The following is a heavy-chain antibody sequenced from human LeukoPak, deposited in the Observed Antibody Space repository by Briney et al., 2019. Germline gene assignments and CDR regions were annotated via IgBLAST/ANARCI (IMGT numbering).Heavy chain of an antibody. Sequence: GGSLKLSCAASGYTFSGSAMHWVRQAPGKGLEWVGRIRSKANNYATAYAASVKGRFTISRDESKNTAYLQLNSLKIEDTAVYYCLFVVVTTIGGDAFDIWGQGTMVTVSS. CDR3: LFVVVTTIGGDAFDI. V-gene: IGHV3-73*01. J-gene: IGHJ3*02. CDR1: GYTFSGSA. CDR2: IRSKANNYAT. D-gene: IGHD2-21*02.